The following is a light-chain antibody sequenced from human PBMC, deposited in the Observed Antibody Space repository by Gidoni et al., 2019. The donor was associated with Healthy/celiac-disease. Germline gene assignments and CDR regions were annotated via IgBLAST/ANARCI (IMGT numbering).Light chain of an antibody. CDR1: QSLVYSDGNTY. CDR2: KVS. Sequence: DVVMTQSPLSLPVTLGQPASISCRSSQSLVYSDGNTYLNWFQQRPGQSPRRLIYKVSNRDSGVPDRFSGSASGTDFTLKISRVEAEDVGVYYFMQGTHWRITFGQGTRLEIK. J-gene: IGKJ5*01. CDR3: MQGTHWRIT. V-gene: IGKV2-30*01.